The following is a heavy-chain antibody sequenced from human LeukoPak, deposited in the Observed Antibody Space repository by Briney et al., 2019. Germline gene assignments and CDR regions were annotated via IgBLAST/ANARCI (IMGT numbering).Heavy chain of an antibody. D-gene: IGHD3-22*01. J-gene: IGHJ4*02. Sequence: ASVKVSCKASGYTFTSYDINWVRQATGQGLEWMGWMNPNSGNTGYAQKFQGRVTMTRNTSISTAYMELSSLRSDDTAVYYCARSDSSGFKNDYWGQGTLVTVSS. CDR3: ARSDSSGFKNDY. V-gene: IGHV1-8*01. CDR1: GYTFTSYD. CDR2: MNPNSGNT.